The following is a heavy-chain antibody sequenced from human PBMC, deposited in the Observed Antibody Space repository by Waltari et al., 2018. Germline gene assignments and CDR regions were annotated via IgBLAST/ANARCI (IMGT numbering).Heavy chain of an antibody. CDR1: GGSISSSSYY. V-gene: IGHV4-39*01. Sequence: QLQLQESGPGLVKPSETLSLTCAVSGGSISSSSYYWGWLRQPPGKGLEWIGSIYYSGSTYYNPSLKSRVTISVDTSKNQFSLKLSSVTAADTAVYYCALSIAVATQGGNFDYWGQGTLVTVSS. J-gene: IGHJ4*02. D-gene: IGHD6-19*01. CDR3: ALSIAVATQGGNFDY. CDR2: IYYSGST.